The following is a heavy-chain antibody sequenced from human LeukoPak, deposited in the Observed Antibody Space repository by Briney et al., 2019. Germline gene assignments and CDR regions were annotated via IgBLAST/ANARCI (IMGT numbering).Heavy chain of an antibody. J-gene: IGHJ4*02. Sequence: GGSLRLSCAASGFTFSSYSMNWVRQAPGKGLEWVSYISSSSSYIYYADSVKGRFTISRDNSKNTLYLQMNSLRAEDTAVYYCAKGEHIVVVTAIPDYWGQGTLVTVSS. V-gene: IGHV3-21*01. CDR2: ISSSSSYI. D-gene: IGHD2-21*02. CDR3: AKGEHIVVVTAIPDY. CDR1: GFTFSSYS.